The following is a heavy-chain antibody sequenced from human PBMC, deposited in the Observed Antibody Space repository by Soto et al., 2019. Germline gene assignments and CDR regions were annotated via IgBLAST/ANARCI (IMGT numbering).Heavy chain of an antibody. CDR1: GGTFSSFINYP. CDR3: ARRDTSGFLRYFDN. CDR2: IVPNVGTV. J-gene: IGHJ4*02. D-gene: IGHD3-3*01. Sequence: SVKVSGKSSGGTFSSFINYPINWVRQAPGQGLEWMGGIVPNVGTVNYAQRFRGKVTITADKSTGTAYMELSSLRSEDTALYYCARRDTSGFLRYFDNWGQGTQVTVSS. V-gene: IGHV1-69*06.